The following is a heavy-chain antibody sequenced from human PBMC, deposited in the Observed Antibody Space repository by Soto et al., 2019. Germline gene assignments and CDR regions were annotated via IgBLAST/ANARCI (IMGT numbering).Heavy chain of an antibody. CDR2: IYPGDSDT. CDR3: ARLRRGYRYGPTFDY. D-gene: IGHD5-18*01. J-gene: IGHJ4*02. V-gene: IGHV5-51*01. CDR1: GYSFTSYW. Sequence: GESLKISCKGSGYSFTSYWIGWVRQMPGKGLEWMGIIYPGDSDTRYSPSFQGQVTISADKSISTAYLQWSSLKASDTAMYYCARLRRGYRYGPTFDYWGQGTLVTVSS.